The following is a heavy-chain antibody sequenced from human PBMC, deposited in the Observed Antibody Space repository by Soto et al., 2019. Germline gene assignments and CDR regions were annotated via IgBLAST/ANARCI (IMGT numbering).Heavy chain of an antibody. J-gene: IGHJ6*02. Sequence: GGSLRLSCAASGFTFSGSAMHWVRQASGKGLEWVGRIRSKANSYAPAYAASVKGRFTISRDDSKNTAYLQMNSLKTEDTAVYYCTRHLADTAMPYYYYGMDVWGQGTTVTVSS. CDR3: TRHLADTAMPYYYYGMDV. CDR1: GFTFSGSA. V-gene: IGHV3-73*01. D-gene: IGHD5-18*01. CDR2: IRSKANSYAP.